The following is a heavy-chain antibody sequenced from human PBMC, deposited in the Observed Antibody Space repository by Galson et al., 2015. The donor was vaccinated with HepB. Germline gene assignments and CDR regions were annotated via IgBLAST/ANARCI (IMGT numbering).Heavy chain of an antibody. CDR3: CSSSWYDYFDY. CDR2: ISSNGGST. J-gene: IGHJ4*02. D-gene: IGHD6-13*01. V-gene: IGHV3-64D*06. Sequence: SLRLSCAASGFTFSSYAMHWVRQAPGKGLEYVSAISSNGGSTYYADSVKGRFTISRDNSKNTLYLQMSSLRAEDTAVYYCCSSSWYDYFDYWGQGTLVTVSS. CDR1: GFTFSSYA.